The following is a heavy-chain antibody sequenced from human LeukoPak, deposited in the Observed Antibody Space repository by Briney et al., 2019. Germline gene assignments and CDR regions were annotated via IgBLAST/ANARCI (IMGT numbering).Heavy chain of an antibody. D-gene: IGHD2-15*01. CDR2: ISGSGGST. CDR3: AISIAAKVAAYFDY. J-gene: IGHJ4*02. V-gene: IGHV3-23*01. CDR1: GFTFSSYA. Sequence: SGGSLRLSCAASGFTFSSYAMSWVRQAPGKGLEWVSAISGSGGSTYYADSVKGRFTISRDNSKNTLYLQMNSLRAEDTAVYYCAISIAAKVAAYFDYWGRGTLVTVSS.